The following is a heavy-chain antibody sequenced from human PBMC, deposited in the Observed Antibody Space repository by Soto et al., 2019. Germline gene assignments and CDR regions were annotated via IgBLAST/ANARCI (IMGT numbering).Heavy chain of an antibody. V-gene: IGHV3-21*01. J-gene: IGHJ4*02. D-gene: IGHD6-13*01. CDR3: ARGYSSSRRPFDY. CDR1: GFTFSSYS. CDR2: ISSSSSYI. Sequence: GGSLRLSCAASGFTFSSYSMNWVRQAPGKGLEWVSSISSSSSYIYYADSVKGRFTISRDNAKNSLYLQMNSLRAEDTAVYYCARGYSSSRRPFDYSGQGTLVTVSS.